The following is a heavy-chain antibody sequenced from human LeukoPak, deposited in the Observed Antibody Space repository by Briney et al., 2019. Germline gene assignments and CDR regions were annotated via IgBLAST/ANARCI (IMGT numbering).Heavy chain of an antibody. CDR2: INHSGST. CDR1: GGSFSGYY. D-gene: IGHD1-26*01. J-gene: IGHJ5*02. Sequence: PSETLSLTCAVYGGSFSGYYWSWIRQPPGKGLEWIGEINHSGSTNYNPSLKSRVTMSLDASKNQFSLELNSVTPADTAVYYCARGGNYWPQWWFDPWGRGTLVSVSS. V-gene: IGHV4-34*01. CDR3: ARGGNYWPQWWFDP.